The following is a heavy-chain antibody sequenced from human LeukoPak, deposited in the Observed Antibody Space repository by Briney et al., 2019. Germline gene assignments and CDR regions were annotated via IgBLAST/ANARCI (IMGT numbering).Heavy chain of an antibody. CDR2: FTSRSGTI. J-gene: IGHJ4*02. V-gene: IGHV3-21*01. CDR3: ARESSGIAATDKIDF. Sequence: GGSLRLSCAASGFTFSSYAMNWVRQAPGKGLEWVSSFTSRSGTIYYADSVKGRFTISRDNAKNSLFLQMSSLRVGDTAVYYCARESSGIAATDKIDFWGQGTLVTVSS. D-gene: IGHD6-13*01. CDR1: GFTFSSYA.